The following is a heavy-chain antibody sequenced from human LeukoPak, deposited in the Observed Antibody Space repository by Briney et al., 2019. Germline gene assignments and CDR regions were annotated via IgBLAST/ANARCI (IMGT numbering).Heavy chain of an antibody. D-gene: IGHD3-22*01. J-gene: IGHJ3*02. Sequence: GGSLRLSCAPSGFTLSTYGMHWVRQAPGKGLEWVAFIRFDGNSKFHGDSVKGRFSVSRDTSKNTLYLQMNSLRTEDTAVYYCAKDLSRGNYPIAFDIWGQGTMVTVSS. CDR2: IRFDGNSK. CDR3: AKDLSRGNYPIAFDI. V-gene: IGHV3-30*02. CDR1: GFTLSTYG.